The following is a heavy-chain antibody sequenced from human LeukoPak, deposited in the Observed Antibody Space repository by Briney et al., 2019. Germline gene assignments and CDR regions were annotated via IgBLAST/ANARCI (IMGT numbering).Heavy chain of an antibody. D-gene: IGHD2-2*01. CDR2: IIPIFGTA. V-gene: IGHV1-69*05. Sequence: SVKVSCKASGGTFSSYAISWVRQAPGQGLEWMGGIIPIFGTANYAQKFQGRVTITTDESTSTAYMELSSLRSEDTAVYYCAKPGYCDTSCSAFDFWGQGTLVTVSS. CDR1: GGTFSSYA. J-gene: IGHJ4*02. CDR3: AKPGYCDTSCSAFDF.